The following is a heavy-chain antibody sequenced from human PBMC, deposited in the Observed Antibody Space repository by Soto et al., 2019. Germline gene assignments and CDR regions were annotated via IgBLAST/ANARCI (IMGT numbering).Heavy chain of an antibody. V-gene: IGHV1-2*02. CDR1: GYIFTGYY. Sequence: AASVKVSCKASGYIFTGYYIRWVRQAPGQGLEWMGWINTKTGGTKYAQKFQGRVTMTRDTSINTAYMEVSRLRSDDTAVYYCATDKVAFDMWGQGTMVTVSS. J-gene: IGHJ3*02. CDR3: ATDKVAFDM. CDR2: INTKTGGT.